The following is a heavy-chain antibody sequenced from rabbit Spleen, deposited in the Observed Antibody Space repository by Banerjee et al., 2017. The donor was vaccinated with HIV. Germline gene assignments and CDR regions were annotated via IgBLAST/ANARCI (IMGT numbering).Heavy chain of an antibody. CDR2: AYAGSNGST. J-gene: IGHJ6*01. CDR1: GFSFNSGYD. Sequence: QEQLEESGGDLVKPEGSLTLTCTASGFSFNSGYDMCWFRQAPGKGLEWVACAYAGSNGSTYSATWAKGRFTISKTSSTTVTLQMTSLTAADTASYFCARDIGTSFSTYGMDLWGQGTLVTVS. CDR3: ARDIGTSFSTYGMDL. V-gene: IGHV1S45*01. D-gene: IGHD8-1*01.